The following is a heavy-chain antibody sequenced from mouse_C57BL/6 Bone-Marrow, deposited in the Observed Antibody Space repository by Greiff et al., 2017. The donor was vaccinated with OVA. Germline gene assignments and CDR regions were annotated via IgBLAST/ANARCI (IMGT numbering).Heavy chain of an antibody. CDR3: ARERDYDDYYAMDY. V-gene: IGHV1-82*01. Sequence: VKLMESGPELVKPGASVKISCKASGYAFSSSWMNWVKQRPGKGLEWIGRIYPGDGDTNYNGKFKGKATLTADKSSSTAYMQLSSLTSEDSAVYFCARERDYDDYYAMDYWGQGTSVTVSS. D-gene: IGHD2-4*01. J-gene: IGHJ4*01. CDR2: IYPGDGDT. CDR1: GYAFSSSW.